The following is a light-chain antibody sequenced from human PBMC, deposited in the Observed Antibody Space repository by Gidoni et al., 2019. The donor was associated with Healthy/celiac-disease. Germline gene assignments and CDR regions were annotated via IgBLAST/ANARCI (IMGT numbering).Light chain of an antibody. CDR1: QGISNY. CDR2: AAS. J-gene: IGKJ1*01. V-gene: IGKV1-27*01. Sequence: DTQITQSPSPLSASVGDRVTITCRASQGISNYLAWYQQKPGKVPKLLIYAASTLESGVPSRFSGSGSGTDFTLTISSLQAEDVATYYCQKYNSAPRTFGQXTKVEIK. CDR3: QKYNSAPRT.